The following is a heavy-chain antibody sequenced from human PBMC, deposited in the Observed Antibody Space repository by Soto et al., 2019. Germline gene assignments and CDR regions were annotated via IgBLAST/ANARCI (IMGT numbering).Heavy chain of an antibody. CDR1: GFTFSRYS. CDR3: ARGPTDYDFWSGYYRYNWFDP. CDR2: ITSSSIYI. D-gene: IGHD3-3*01. J-gene: IGHJ5*02. V-gene: IGHV3-21*01. Sequence: EGSLRLSCAASGFTFSRYSMNWVRQAPGQGLEWVSSITSSSIYIYYADSVKGRFTISRDNAKNSLYLQMNSLRAEDTAVYYCARGPTDYDFWSGYYRYNWFDPWGQGTLVTVSS.